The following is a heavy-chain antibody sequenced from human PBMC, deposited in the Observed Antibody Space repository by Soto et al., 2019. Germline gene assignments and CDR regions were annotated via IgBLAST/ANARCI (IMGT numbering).Heavy chain of an antibody. CDR1: GFTFSSYG. CDR3: ALKRQLGWFDP. V-gene: IGHV3-33*01. CDR2: IWYDGSNK. J-gene: IGHJ5*02. Sequence: QVQLVESGGGVVQPGRSLRLSCAASGFTFSSYGMHWVRQAPGKGLEWVAVIWYDGSNKYYADSVKGRFTISRDNSKNTLYLQMNSLRAEDTAVYYCALKRQLGWFDPWGQGTLVTVSS. D-gene: IGHD5-18*01.